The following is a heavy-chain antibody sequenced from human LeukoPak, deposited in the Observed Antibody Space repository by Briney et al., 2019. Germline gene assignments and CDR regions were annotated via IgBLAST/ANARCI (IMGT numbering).Heavy chain of an antibody. D-gene: IGHD3-22*01. J-gene: IGHJ5*02. Sequence: SETLSLTCTVSGGSISSYYWSWIRQPLGKGLEWIGYIYYSGSTNYNPSLKSRVTISVDTSKNQFSLKLSSVTAADTAVYYCAREGDYDSSGYYYRWFDPWGQGTLVTVSS. CDR3: AREGDYDSSGYYYRWFDP. CDR2: IYYSGST. CDR1: GGSISSYY. V-gene: IGHV4-59*01.